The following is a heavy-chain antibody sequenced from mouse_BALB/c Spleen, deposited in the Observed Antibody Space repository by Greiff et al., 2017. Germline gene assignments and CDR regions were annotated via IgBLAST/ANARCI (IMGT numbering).Heavy chain of an antibody. J-gene: IGHJ2*01. D-gene: IGHD4-1*01. V-gene: IGHV1-69*02. Sequence: VQLQQPGAELVRPGASVKLSCKASGYTFTSYWINWVKQRPGQGLEWIGNIYPSDSYTNYNQKFKDKATLTVDKSSSTAYMQLSSPTSEDSAVYYCTRSQLTGVDYWGQGTTLTVSS. CDR2: IYPSDSYT. CDR1: GYTFTSYW. CDR3: TRSQLTGVDY.